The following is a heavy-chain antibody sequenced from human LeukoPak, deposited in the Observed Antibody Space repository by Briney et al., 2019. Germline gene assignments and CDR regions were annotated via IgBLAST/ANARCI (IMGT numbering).Heavy chain of an antibody. CDR2: INPSGGST. D-gene: IGHD3-10*01. V-gene: IGHV1-46*01. CDR3: ARQSYGSGSRDDALDI. CDR1: GYTFTSYY. J-gene: IGHJ3*02. Sequence: GASVKVSCKASGYTFTSYYMHWVRQAPGQGLEWMGIINPSGGSTNYAQKLQGRVTMTTDTSTSTAYMEVRSLRSDDTAMYYCARQSYGSGSRDDALDIWGQGTMVTVSS.